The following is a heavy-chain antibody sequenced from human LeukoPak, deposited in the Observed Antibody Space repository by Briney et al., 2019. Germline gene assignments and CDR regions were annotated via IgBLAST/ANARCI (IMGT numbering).Heavy chain of an antibody. Sequence: SETLSLTCTVSGGSISSYYWSWIRQPPGKGLEWIGYNYYSGSTNYNPSGKSRITISVDTSKNQFSLKLSSVTAADTAVYYRARLGSYFDYWGQGTQVTVSS. J-gene: IGHJ4*02. CDR3: ARLGSYFDY. CDR1: GGSISSYY. V-gene: IGHV4-59*01. CDR2: NYYSGST.